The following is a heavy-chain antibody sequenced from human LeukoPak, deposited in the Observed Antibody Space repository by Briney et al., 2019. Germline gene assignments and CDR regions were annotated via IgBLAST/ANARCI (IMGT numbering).Heavy chain of an antibody. CDR1: GFTFGIYA. Sequence: GSLRLSCAASGFTFGIYAMSWVRQAPGKGLEWVSAIGDTTYYAHSVEGRFTISRDNSKNTLYLQMNSLRAEDAAIYYCAKAFAFVGANFFDYWGQGTLVTVSS. D-gene: IGHD1-26*01. CDR3: AKAFAFVGANFFDY. J-gene: IGHJ4*02. V-gene: IGHV3-23*01. CDR2: IGDTT.